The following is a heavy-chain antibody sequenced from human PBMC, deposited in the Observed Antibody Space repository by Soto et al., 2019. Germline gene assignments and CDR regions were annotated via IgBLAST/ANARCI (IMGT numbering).Heavy chain of an antibody. Sequence: SETLSLTCTVSGGSISTYYWSWIRQPPGKGLEWIAYIHYSGNTNYNPSLKSRVTISVDTSKNQFSLKLSSVTAADTAVYYCARDTASDYGSGSYYTYNWFEPWGQGTLVTVPQ. V-gene: IGHV4-59*01. CDR2: IHYSGNT. J-gene: IGHJ5*02. CDR1: GGSISTYY. CDR3: ARDTASDYGSGSYYTYNWFEP. D-gene: IGHD3-10*01.